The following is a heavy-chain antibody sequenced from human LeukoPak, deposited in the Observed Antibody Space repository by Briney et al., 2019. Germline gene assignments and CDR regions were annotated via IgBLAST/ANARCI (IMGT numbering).Heavy chain of an antibody. Sequence: GGSLRLSCAVSGFSVSNNYMSWVRQTPGKRLEWVAVMYSYGSTHYADSVKGRFTISRDNSKDTLYLQMNSLRAEDTAVYYCATHQVGARVYWGQGTLVTVSS. CDR1: GFSVSNNY. CDR2: MYSYGST. CDR3: ATHQVGARVY. D-gene: IGHD1-26*01. V-gene: IGHV3-66*01. J-gene: IGHJ4*02.